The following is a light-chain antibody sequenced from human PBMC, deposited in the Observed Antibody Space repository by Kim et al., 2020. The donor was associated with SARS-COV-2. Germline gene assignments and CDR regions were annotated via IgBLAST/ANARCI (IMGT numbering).Light chain of an antibody. V-gene: IGLV1-40*01. CDR1: SSNIGARYD. J-gene: IGLJ2*01. CDR3: QSYDSNLSGGV. Sequence: QSVLTQPPSGSGAPGQRVTISCTGSSSNIGARYDVHWYQHLPGTAPKLLISGNSNRASGVPDRFSGSKSGTSASLAITGLQAEDEADYYCQSYDSNLSGGVFGGGTQLTVL. CDR2: GNS.